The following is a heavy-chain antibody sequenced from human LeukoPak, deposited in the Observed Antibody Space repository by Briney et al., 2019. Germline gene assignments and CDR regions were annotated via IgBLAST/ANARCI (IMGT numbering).Heavy chain of an antibody. D-gene: IGHD6-13*01. V-gene: IGHV4-30-2*01. J-gene: IGHJ3*02. CDR1: GGSISSGGYS. CDR3: ARGISWYSRVGCAFDI. CDR2: IYHSGST. Sequence: KPSETLSLTCAVSGGSISSGGYSWSWIRQPPGKGLEWIGYIYHSGSTYYNPSLKSRVTISVDRSKNQFSLKLDSVTAADTAVYYCARGISWYSRVGCAFDIWGQGTMVTVSS.